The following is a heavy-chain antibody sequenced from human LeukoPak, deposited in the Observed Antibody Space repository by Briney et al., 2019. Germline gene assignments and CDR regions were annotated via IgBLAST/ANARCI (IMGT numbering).Heavy chain of an antibody. CDR2: INPNSGGT. J-gene: IGHJ4*02. D-gene: IGHD3-16*01. CDR3: ARGPRGDY. CDR1: GYTFTGYY. V-gene: IGHV1-2*02. Sequence: ASVTVSFQASGYTFTGYYMHWVRPAPGQGLAWMGWINPNSGGTNYAQKFQSRVTMTRDTSISTAYMELSRLRSDDTSVYYCARGPRGDYWGQGTLVTVSS.